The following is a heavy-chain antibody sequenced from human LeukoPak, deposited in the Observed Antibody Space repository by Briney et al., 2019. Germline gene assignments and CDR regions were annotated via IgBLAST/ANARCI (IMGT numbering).Heavy chain of an antibody. CDR2: INPNSGGT. Sequence: ALVKVSCKASGYAFNGYYIHWVRQAPGQGLEWMGWINPNSGGTDYAQKFQGRVTMTRDTSISTAYMELSRLRSDDTAVYYCARVWQFFDSGGYLLYWGRGTLVTVSS. CDR1: GYAFNGYY. CDR3: ARVWQFFDSGGYLLY. J-gene: IGHJ4*02. V-gene: IGHV1-2*02. D-gene: IGHD3-10*01.